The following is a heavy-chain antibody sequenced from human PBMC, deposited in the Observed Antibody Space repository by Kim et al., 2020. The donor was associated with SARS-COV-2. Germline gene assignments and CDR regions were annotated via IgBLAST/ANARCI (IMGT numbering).Heavy chain of an antibody. CDR2: INPSGGST. J-gene: IGHJ4*02. CDR3: ASSPDYGDCRQDTYFDY. D-gene: IGHD4-17*01. CDR1: GYTFTSYY. Sequence: ASVKVSCKASGYTFTSYYMHWVRQAPGQGLEWMGIINPSGGSTSYAQKFQGRVTMTRDTSTSTVSMELSSLRSEDTAVYYCASSPDYGDCRQDTYFDYWGQGTLVTVSS. V-gene: IGHV1-46*01.